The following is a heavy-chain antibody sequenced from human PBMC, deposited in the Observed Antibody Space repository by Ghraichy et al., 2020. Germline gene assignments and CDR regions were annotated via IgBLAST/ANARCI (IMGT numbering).Heavy chain of an antibody. CDR3: AKRPDYGDYPGSYFDY. J-gene: IGHJ4*02. CDR1: GFTFSSYA. Sequence: LSLTCAASGFTFSSYAMSWVRQAPGKGLEWVSAISGSGGSTYYADSVKGRFTISRDNSKNTLYLQMNSLRAEDTAVYYCAKRPDYGDYPGSYFDYWGQGTLVTVSS. D-gene: IGHD4-17*01. V-gene: IGHV3-23*01. CDR2: ISGSGGST.